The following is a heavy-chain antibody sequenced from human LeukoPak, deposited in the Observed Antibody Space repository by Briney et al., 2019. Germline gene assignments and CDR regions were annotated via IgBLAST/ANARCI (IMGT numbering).Heavy chain of an antibody. V-gene: IGHV3-23*01. J-gene: IGHJ4*02. Sequence: GASLRLSCAASGFTFSGYAMSWVRQAPGKGLEWVSAISGSGGSTYYADSVKGRFTISRDNSKNTLYLQMNSLRAEDTAVYYCAKDLRVLGFDYWGQGTLVTVSS. CDR2: ISGSGGST. D-gene: IGHD3-16*01. CDR1: GFTFSGYA. CDR3: AKDLRVLGFDY.